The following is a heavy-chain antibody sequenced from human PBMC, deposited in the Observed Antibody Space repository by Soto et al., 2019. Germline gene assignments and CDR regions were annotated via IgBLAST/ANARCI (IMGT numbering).Heavy chain of an antibody. Sequence: LRLSCEASGFPFRGYAMHWVRQAPGKGLAWVAVLWYDGTNEYYADSVRGRFTISRDNSKNTLYLQMDGLRVDDTAIYYYARGWGERGQIDYWGQGTLVTVSS. CDR2: LWYDGTNE. V-gene: IGHV3-33*01. CDR1: GFPFRGYA. D-gene: IGHD1-26*01. CDR3: ARGWGERGQIDY. J-gene: IGHJ4*02.